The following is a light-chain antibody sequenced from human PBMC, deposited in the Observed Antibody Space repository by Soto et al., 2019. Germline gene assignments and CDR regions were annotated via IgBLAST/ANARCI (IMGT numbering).Light chain of an antibody. CDR3: QQYNSYRT. Sequence: DIQMTQSPSTLSASVGDRVTITCRASQSISSWLAWYQQKPGKAPKLLIYKASSLESGVPSRFSGSGSGTESTLTISSLQPDDFATYYCQQYNSYRTFGQGTKVDIK. CDR2: KAS. CDR1: QSISSW. V-gene: IGKV1-5*03. J-gene: IGKJ1*01.